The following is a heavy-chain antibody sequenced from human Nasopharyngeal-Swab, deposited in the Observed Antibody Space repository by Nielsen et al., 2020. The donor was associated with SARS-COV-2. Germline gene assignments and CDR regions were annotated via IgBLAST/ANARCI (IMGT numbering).Heavy chain of an antibody. Sequence: LSLTCAASGFTFSSYAMSWVRQAPGKGLEWVSAISGSGGSTYYADSVKGRFTISRDNSENTLYLQMNSLRAEDTAVYYCAKSNDILTGYSFDYWGQGTLVTVSS. CDR3: AKSNDILTGYSFDY. D-gene: IGHD3-9*01. CDR2: ISGSGGST. V-gene: IGHV3-23*01. CDR1: GFTFSSYA. J-gene: IGHJ4*02.